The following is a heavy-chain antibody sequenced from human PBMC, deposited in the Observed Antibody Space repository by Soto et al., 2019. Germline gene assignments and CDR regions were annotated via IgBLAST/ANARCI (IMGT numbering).Heavy chain of an antibody. CDR3: ARSQGSSTSLEIYYYYYYGMDV. CDR1: GGTFSSYA. CDR2: IIPISETT. J-gene: IGHJ6*02. D-gene: IGHD2-2*01. Sequence: QVQLVQSGAEVKKPGSSVKVSCKASGGTFSSYAISWVRQAPGQGLEWMGGIIPISETTNYAQKFQGRVTITADEYNSTGYMELSSLRSEDTAVYYCARSQGSSTSLEIYYYYYYGMDVWGQGPTVTVSS. V-gene: IGHV1-69*01.